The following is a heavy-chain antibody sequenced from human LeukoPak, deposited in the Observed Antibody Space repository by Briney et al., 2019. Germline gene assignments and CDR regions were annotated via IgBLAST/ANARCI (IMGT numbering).Heavy chain of an antibody. V-gene: IGHV3-23*01. J-gene: IGHJ5*02. D-gene: IGHD1-26*01. CDR1: GFTFSNYA. CDR3: ANAVGAQESES. Sequence: GVSLRLSCAASGFTFSNYAMTWVRQAPGKGLEWVSDISGSGGSTHYADSVKGRFTISRDNSKNTLYLQMNSLRAEDTAVYYCANAVGAQESESWGQGPLVSVSS. CDR2: ISGSGGST.